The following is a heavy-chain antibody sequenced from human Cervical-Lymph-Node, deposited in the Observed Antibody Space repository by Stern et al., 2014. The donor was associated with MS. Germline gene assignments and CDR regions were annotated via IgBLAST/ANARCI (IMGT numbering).Heavy chain of an antibody. V-gene: IGHV3-30*18. CDR1: GFTFSSYG. CDR2: ISYDGSNK. Sequence: QVQLGQSGGGVVQPGRSLRLSCAASGFTFSSYGMHWVRQAPGKGLEWVAVISYDGSNKYYADSVKGRFTISRDNSKNTLYLQMNSLRAEDTAVYYCAKAPGRATVTPDYWGQGTLVTVSS. CDR3: AKAPGRATVTPDY. D-gene: IGHD4-17*01. J-gene: IGHJ4*02.